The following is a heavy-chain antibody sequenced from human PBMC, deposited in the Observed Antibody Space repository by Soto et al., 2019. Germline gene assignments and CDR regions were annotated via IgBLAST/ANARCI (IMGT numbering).Heavy chain of an antibody. J-gene: IGHJ4*02. Sequence: QVQLVESGXXVVQPGRSLRLSCAASGFTFSSYGMHWVRQAPGKGLEWVAVISYDGSNKYYADSVKGRFTISRDNSKNTLYLQMNSLRAEDTAVYYCAKSGYDLPYWGQGTLVTVSS. CDR2: ISYDGSNK. V-gene: IGHV3-30*18. CDR3: AKSGYDLPY. D-gene: IGHD5-12*01. CDR1: GFTFSSYG.